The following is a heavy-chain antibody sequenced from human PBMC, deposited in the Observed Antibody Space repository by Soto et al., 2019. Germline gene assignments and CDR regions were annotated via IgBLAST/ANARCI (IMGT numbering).Heavy chain of an antibody. J-gene: IGHJ4*02. CDR3: ATAVNYGDYVDY. CDR2: FDPEDGET. V-gene: IGHV1-24*01. D-gene: IGHD4-17*01. CDR1: GYTLTESS. Sequence: ASVKVSCKVSGYTLTESSMHWVRQAPGKGLEWMGGFDPEDGETIYAQKFQGRVTMTEDTSTDTAYMELSSLRSEDTAVYYCATAVNYGDYVDYWGQGTLVTVSS.